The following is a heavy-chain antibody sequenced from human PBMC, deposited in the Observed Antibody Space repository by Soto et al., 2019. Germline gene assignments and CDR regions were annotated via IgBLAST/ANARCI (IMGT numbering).Heavy chain of an antibody. CDR1: GFTFSTYG. V-gene: IGHV3-33*01. D-gene: IGHD1-26*01. Sequence: QVQLVESGGGVVQPGRSLRLSCTASGFTFSTYGMHWVRQAPGKGLEWVTVIWYDGSNKYYADSVKGRFTISRDNSKNTLYLQMNSLRAEGTAVYYCARETWEMWGQGTLVTVSS. J-gene: IGHJ4*02. CDR2: IWYDGSNK. CDR3: ARETWEM.